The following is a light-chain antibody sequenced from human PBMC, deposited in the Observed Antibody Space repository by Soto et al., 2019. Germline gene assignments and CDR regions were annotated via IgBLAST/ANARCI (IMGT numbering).Light chain of an antibody. J-gene: IGKJ4*01. Sequence: DIQMTQSPSTLSASVGDRVTITCRASQSISSWLAWYQQKPGKAPKLLIYKASSLESGVPSRFSGSGSGTEFTLTISSLQPDDFATYYLQQYNSPFTFGGGTKVEIK. CDR2: KAS. V-gene: IGKV1-5*03. CDR3: QQYNSPFT. CDR1: QSISSW.